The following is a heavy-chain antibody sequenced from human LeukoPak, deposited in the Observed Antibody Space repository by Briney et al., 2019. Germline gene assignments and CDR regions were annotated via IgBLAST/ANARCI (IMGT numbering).Heavy chain of an antibody. CDR3: ARDDLTNGYNGNY. V-gene: IGHV3-48*01. Sequence: GGSLRLSCAASGFTFRSYSMNWVRQAPGKGLEWVSYISSTSSSIYYADSVKGRFTISRDNAKNSLNLQMNSLRAEDTAVYYCARDDLTNGYNGNYWGQGTLVTVSS. J-gene: IGHJ4*02. CDR2: ISSTSSSI. CDR1: GFTFRSYS. D-gene: IGHD5-24*01.